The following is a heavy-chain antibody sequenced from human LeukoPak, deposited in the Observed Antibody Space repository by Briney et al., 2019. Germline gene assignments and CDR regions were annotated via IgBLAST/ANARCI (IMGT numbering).Heavy chain of an antibody. CDR1: GFTSSSHW. D-gene: IGHD2-2*01. CDR2: INSDGSTT. J-gene: IGHJ6*02. V-gene: IGHV3-74*01. CDR3: ARSYLYALDV. Sequence: GGSLRLSCAASGFTSSSHWMQWVRQVPGKGLVWVSQINSDGSTTNHADSVKGRFTISRDNAKNTLYLQMNSLRVEDTAVYFCARSYLYALDVWGQGTTVTVSS.